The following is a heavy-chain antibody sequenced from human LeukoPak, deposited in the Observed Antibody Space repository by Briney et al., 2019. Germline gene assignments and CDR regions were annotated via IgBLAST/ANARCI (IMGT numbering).Heavy chain of an antibody. V-gene: IGHV4-59*12. Sequence: PSETLSLTCTVSGGSISSYYWSWIRQPPGKGLEWIGYIYYSGSTNYNPSLKSRVTISVDTSKNQFSLKLSSVTAADTAVYYRARTWIKGMDVWGKGTTVTVSS. CDR3: ARTWIKGMDV. J-gene: IGHJ6*04. CDR1: GGSISSYY. D-gene: IGHD5-12*01. CDR2: IYYSGST.